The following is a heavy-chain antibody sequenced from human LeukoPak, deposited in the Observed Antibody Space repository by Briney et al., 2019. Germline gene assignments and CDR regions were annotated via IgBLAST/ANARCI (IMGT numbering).Heavy chain of an antibody. V-gene: IGHV4-38-2*02. CDR2: IYHSGST. J-gene: IGHJ3*02. CDR3: AKDTNWNYVAQPDAFDI. Sequence: SETLSLTCAASGYSISSGYYWGWIRQPPGKGLEWIGSIYHSGSTYYNPSLKSRVTISVDTSKNQFSLKLSSVTAADTAVYYCAKDTNWNYVAQPDAFDIWGQGTMVTVSS. D-gene: IGHD1-7*01. CDR1: GYSISSGYY.